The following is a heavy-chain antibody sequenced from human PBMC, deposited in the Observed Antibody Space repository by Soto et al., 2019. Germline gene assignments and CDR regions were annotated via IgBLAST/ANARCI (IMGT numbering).Heavy chain of an antibody. CDR1: GYTFTSYG. CDR2: ISAYNDNT. Sequence: ASVKVSCKASGYTFTSYGISWVRQAPGQGLEWMGWISAYNDNTNYAQKLQGRVTMTTDTSTRTAYMELRSLRSDDTAVYYCARVPRFLEWSATTLDYWGREPWSPSPQ. J-gene: IGHJ4*02. CDR3: ARVPRFLEWSATTLDY. D-gene: IGHD3-3*01. V-gene: IGHV1-18*01.